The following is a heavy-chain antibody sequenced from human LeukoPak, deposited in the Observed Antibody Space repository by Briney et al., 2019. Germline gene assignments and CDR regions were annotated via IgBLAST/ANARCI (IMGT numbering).Heavy chain of an antibody. Sequence: PSETLSLTCTVSGYSISSGYYWGWIRQPPGKGLKWIGSIHHSGSTYYNPSLKSRVTISVDSSKDQFSLQVTSVTAADTAIYYCARGTIVVTTPWGHWGQGTLVTVSS. D-gene: IGHD3-22*01. CDR2: IHHSGST. V-gene: IGHV4-38-2*02. J-gene: IGHJ4*02. CDR3: ARGTIVVTTPWGH. CDR1: GYSISSGYY.